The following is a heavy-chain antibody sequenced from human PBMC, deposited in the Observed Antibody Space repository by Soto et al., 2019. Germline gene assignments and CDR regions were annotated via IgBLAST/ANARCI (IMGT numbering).Heavy chain of an antibody. J-gene: IGHJ6*02. D-gene: IGHD1-26*01. V-gene: IGHV4-39*01. CDR3: ARHVGGVRGGYGMDV. CDR2: IYYSGST. Sequence: QLQLQESGPGLVKPSETLSLTCTVSGGSISSSSYYWGWIRQPPGKGLEWIGSIYYSGSTYYNPSLKSRATISVDTSKHQFSLKLSSVTAAEAAVYYCARHVGGVRGGYGMDVWGQGTTVTVSS. CDR1: GGSISSSSYY.